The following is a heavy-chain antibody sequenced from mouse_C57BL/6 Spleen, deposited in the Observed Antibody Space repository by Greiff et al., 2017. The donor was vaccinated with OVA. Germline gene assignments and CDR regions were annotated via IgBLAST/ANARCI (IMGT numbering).Heavy chain of an antibody. CDR3: ARGGTLYYYAMDY. J-gene: IGHJ4*01. CDR1: GYTFTSYW. Sequence: QLQQPGTELVKPGASVKLSCKASGYTFTSYWMHWVKQRPGQGLEWIGNINPSNGGTNYNEKFKSKATLTVDKSSSTAYMQLSSLTSEDSAVYYCARGGTLYYYAMDYWGQGTSVTVSS. CDR2: INPSNGGT. D-gene: IGHD4-1*01. V-gene: IGHV1-53*01.